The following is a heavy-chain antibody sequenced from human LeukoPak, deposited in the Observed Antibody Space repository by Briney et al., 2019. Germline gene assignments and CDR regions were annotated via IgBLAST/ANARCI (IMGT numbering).Heavy chain of an antibody. V-gene: IGHV3-7*03. CDR1: GFTFSSYW. CDR3: AKDISYDTDFDY. CDR2: IKQDGSVK. Sequence: GGSLRLSCAASGFTFSSYWMSWVRQAPGKGLEWVANIKQDGSVKYYVDSVKGRFTISRDNAKNSLYLQMNSLRAEDTAVYYCAKDISYDTDFDYWGQGTLVTVSS. D-gene: IGHD3-22*01. J-gene: IGHJ4*02.